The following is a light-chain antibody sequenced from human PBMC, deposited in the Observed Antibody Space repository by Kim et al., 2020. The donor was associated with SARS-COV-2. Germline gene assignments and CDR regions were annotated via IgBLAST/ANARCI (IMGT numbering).Light chain of an antibody. CDR3: QSYDATIRV. CDR1: GGSIATNY. V-gene: IGLV6-57*03. CDR2: EDH. Sequence: GKSVHISCTRTGGSIATNYVHWYQLRPGSAPTIVIYEDHQRPSGVPERFSGSIDPSSNSASLTISGLETEDEADYYCQSYDATIRVFGGGTQLTVL. J-gene: IGLJ3*02.